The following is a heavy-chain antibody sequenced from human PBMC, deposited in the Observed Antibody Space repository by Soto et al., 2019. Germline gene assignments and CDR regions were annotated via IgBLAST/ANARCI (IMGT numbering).Heavy chain of an antibody. CDR3: ARCGPGLRRIYSYYGMDS. Sequence: SETLSLPCAVYGGSFSGYYWSWIRQHRGKGLEWIGEINHSGSTNYNPSLKSRVTISVDTSKNQFYLKLSSVTAADPAVYYCARCGPGLRRIYSYYGMDSWDRECTVAVAS. J-gene: IGHJ6*02. CDR1: GGSFSGYY. V-gene: IGHV4-34*01. D-gene: IGHD5-12*01. CDR2: INHSGST.